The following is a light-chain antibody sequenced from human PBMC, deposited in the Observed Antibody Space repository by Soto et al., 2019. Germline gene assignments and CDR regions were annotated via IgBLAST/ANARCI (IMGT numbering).Light chain of an antibody. CDR1: SSDVGSYNF. V-gene: IGLV2-8*01. CDR3: SSYGGSNSFIL. J-gene: IGLJ2*01. Sequence: QSALTQPPSASGSPGQSVTISCTGTSSDVGSYNFVSWYQHHPGKAPKLILYDVIKRPSGVPDRFSGSKSGNTASLTVSGIQAEDEADYYCSSYGGSNSFILFGGGTKLTVL. CDR2: DVI.